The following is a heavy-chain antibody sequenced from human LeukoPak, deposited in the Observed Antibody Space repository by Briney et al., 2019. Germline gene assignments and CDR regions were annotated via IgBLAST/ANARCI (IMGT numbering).Heavy chain of an antibody. J-gene: IGHJ6*03. Sequence: ASVKVSCKASGYTFTGYYMHWVRQAPGQGLEWMGWINPNSGGTNYAQKFQGRVTMTRDTSISTAYMELSRLISDDTAVYYCASHKGNYRSSTSCRYYYYYMDVWGKGTTVTVSS. D-gene: IGHD2-2*01. V-gene: IGHV1-2*02. CDR1: GYTFTGYY. CDR2: INPNSGGT. CDR3: ASHKGNYRSSTSCRYYYYYMDV.